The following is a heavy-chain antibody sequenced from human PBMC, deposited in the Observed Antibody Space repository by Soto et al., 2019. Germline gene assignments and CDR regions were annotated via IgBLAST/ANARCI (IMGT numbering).Heavy chain of an antibody. CDR3: ARTLGYCSGGSCYPNYFDY. D-gene: IGHD2-15*01. Sequence: QVQLVQSGAEVKKPGASVKVSCKASGYTFTSYGISWVRQAPGQGLEWMGWISAYNGNTNYAQKLQGRVTMTTDTSTSTAHMELRSLRSDDTAVYYCARTLGYCSGGSCYPNYFDYWGQGTLVTVSS. J-gene: IGHJ4*02. V-gene: IGHV1-18*01. CDR2: ISAYNGNT. CDR1: GYTFTSYG.